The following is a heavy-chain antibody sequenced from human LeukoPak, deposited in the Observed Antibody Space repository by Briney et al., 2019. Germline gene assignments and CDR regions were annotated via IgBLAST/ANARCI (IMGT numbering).Heavy chain of an antibody. V-gene: IGHV4-39*02. D-gene: IGHD3-22*01. J-gene: IGHJ1*01. Sequence: PSETLSLTCTISSGSISSSSYYWGWIRQPPGKGLEWIADIYYSGSTYYNPSLKSRVPISIDTSNNHFSLRLSSVTAADTALYYCARRRYYDSTGYLDWGQGTLVTVSS. CDR1: SGSISSSSYY. CDR3: ARRRYYDSTGYLD. CDR2: IYYSGST.